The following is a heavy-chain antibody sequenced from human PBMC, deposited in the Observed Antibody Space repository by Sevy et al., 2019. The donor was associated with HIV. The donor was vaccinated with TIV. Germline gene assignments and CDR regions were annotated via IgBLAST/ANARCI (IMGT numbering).Heavy chain of an antibody. V-gene: IGHV3-11*01. J-gene: IGHJ6*02. CDR1: GFTVSGNY. D-gene: IGHD6-19*01. CDR3: ARDGASSSGWHQSYHYGMDV. Sequence: GGSLRLSCAASGFTVSGNYVSWVRQAPGKGLEWVSYISSSGRIIYYSDSVKARFTISRDNAKSSLFLQMDSLRVEDTAVYYCARDGASSSGWHQSYHYGMDVWGQGTTVTVSS. CDR2: ISSSGRII.